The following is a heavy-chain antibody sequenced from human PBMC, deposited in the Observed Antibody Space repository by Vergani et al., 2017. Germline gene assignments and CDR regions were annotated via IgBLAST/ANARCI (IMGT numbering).Heavy chain of an antibody. CDR1: GDSVISTDYH. CDR3: ARNPYCGGDCYSDAFDI. D-gene: IGHD2-21*02. CDR2: IYYSGST. V-gene: IGHV4-61*08. J-gene: IGHJ3*02. Sequence: QVQLQESGPGLVKPSETLSLTCTVSGDSVISTDYHWGWIRQPPGKGLEWIGYIYYSGSTNYNPSLKSRVTISVDTSKNQFSLKLSSVTAADTAVYYCARNPYCGGDCYSDAFDIWGQGTMVTVSS.